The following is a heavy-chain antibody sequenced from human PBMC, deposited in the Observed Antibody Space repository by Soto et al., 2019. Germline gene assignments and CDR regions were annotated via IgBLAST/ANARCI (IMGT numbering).Heavy chain of an antibody. V-gene: IGHV4-59*01. D-gene: IGHD3-3*01. J-gene: IGHJ5*02. CDR1: GGSISSYY. CDR2: IYYSGST. CDR3: ARDLLYYDFWSGPYNWFDH. Sequence: SETLSLTCTVSGGSISSYYWSWIRQPPGKGLEWIGYIYYSGSTNYNPSLKSRVTISVDTSKNQFSLKLSSVTAADTAVYYCARDLLYYDFWSGPYNWFDHWGQGTLVTVSS.